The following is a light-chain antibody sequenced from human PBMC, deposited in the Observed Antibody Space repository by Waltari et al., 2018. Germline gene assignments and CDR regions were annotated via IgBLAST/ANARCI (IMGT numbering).Light chain of an antibody. V-gene: IGKV4-1*01. Sequence: IVMTQSPDSLAVSLGERATLNCKSSQSILFSSNNKNYLAWYQQKPGQPPKLLINWASTRESGVPDRFSGSGSGTDFALTISSLQAEDVAVYYCLQYYSTPPAFGGGTKVEIK. CDR3: LQYYSTPPA. CDR2: WAS. J-gene: IGKJ4*01. CDR1: QSILFSSNNKNY.